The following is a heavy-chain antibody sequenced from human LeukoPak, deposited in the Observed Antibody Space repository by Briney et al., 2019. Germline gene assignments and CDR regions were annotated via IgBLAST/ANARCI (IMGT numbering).Heavy chain of an antibody. V-gene: IGHV4-59*08. CDR1: GGSISNYY. CDR3: ARRVRSGSPFDY. Sequence: PSETLSLTCTVSGGSISNYYWNWIRQPPGKGLEWIGYIYYSGSTNYNPSLRSRVTISVDTSKNQFSLKLSSVTAADTAVYYCARRVRSGSPFDYWGQGTLVTVS. D-gene: IGHD1-26*01. CDR2: IYYSGST. J-gene: IGHJ4*02.